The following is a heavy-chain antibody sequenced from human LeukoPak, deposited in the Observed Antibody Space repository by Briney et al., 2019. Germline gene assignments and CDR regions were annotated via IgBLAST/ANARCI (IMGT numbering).Heavy chain of an antibody. Sequence: SETLSLTCAVSGYSISSGYYWGWIRQPPGKGLEWIGSIYHSGSTYYNPSLKSRVTISVDTSKNQFSLKLSSVTAADTAVYYCASALTTVTQFDYWGQGTLVTVS. J-gene: IGHJ4*02. V-gene: IGHV4-38-2*01. CDR2: IYHSGST. D-gene: IGHD4-17*01. CDR3: ASALTTVTQFDY. CDR1: GYSISSGYY.